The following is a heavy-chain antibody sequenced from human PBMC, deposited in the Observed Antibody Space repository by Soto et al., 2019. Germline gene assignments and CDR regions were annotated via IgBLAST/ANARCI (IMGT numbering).Heavy chain of an antibody. CDR2: INPGTGAT. CDR1: GYTFSSYY. CDR3: ARDHIAAADTYVLDI. V-gene: IGHV1-46*01. J-gene: IGHJ3*02. D-gene: IGHD6-25*01. Sequence: GASVKVSCKASGYTFSSYYMHWVRQAPGQGLEWVGLINPGTGATTYAQKFQGRATMTSDTSTSTVYMELRSLTSEDTAVYYCARDHIAAADTYVLDIWGQGTMVTVSS.